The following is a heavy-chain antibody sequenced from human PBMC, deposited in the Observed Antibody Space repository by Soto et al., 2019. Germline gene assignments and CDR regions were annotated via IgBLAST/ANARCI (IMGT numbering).Heavy chain of an antibody. Sequence: EVQLVESGGGLVQPGGSLRLSCAASGFTFTGNWMHWVRQGPGKGLVWVARINRDGTATTYADSVTGRFTISRDNSKNTLYLQMNSLGAEDTAVYYCATVGTVSYNWFDPWGQGTMVTVSS. CDR1: GFTFTGNW. CDR2: INRDGTAT. D-gene: IGHD1-7*01. CDR3: ATVGTVSYNWFDP. J-gene: IGHJ5*02. V-gene: IGHV3-74*01.